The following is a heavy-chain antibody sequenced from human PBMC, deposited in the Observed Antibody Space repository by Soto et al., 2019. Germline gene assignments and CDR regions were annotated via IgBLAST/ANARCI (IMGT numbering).Heavy chain of an antibody. V-gene: IGHV4-30-2*01. CDR2: IYQSGVT. Sequence: SETVSLTCNMSGDSYSISTYSWSWIRQPPGKALQWIGFIYQSGVTSYNPSLASRVSISLDRSNNQCSLKLKSVTAADTAVYFCAGMPYTSGLRFDPWGPGTLVTVSS. CDR1: GDSYSISTYS. CDR3: AGMPYTSGLRFDP. J-gene: IGHJ5*02. D-gene: IGHD6-19*01.